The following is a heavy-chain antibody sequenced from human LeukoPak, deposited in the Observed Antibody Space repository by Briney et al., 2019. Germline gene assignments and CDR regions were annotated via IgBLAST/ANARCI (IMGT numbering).Heavy chain of an antibody. V-gene: IGHV4-38-2*02. D-gene: IGHD3-10*01. J-gene: IGHJ6*03. CDR3: AREEVGVTYYYYMDV. CDR1: GYSISSGYY. Sequence: SETLSLTCTVSGYSISSGYYWGWIRQPPGKGLEWIGSIYYSGSTYYNPSLKSRVTISVDTSKNQFSLKLSSVTAADTAVYYCAREEVGVTYYYYMDVWGKGTTVTVSS. CDR2: IYYSGST.